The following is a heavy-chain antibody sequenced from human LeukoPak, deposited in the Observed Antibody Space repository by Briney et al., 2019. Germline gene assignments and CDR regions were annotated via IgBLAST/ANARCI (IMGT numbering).Heavy chain of an antibody. CDR3: ARGPVRDYSNY. D-gene: IGHD4-11*01. J-gene: IGHJ4*02. CDR1: GVSISSGGYY. CDR2: IYYSGST. Sequence: PSETLSLTCTVSGVSISSGGYYWSWIRQHPGKGLEWIGYIYYSGSTYYNPSLKSRLTISLDTSSNQFSLKLNSVTAADTAVYYCARGPVRDYSNYWGQETLVTVSS. V-gene: IGHV4-31*03.